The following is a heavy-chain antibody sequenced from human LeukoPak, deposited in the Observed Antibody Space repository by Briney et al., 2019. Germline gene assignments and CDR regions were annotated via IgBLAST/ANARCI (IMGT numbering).Heavy chain of an antibody. J-gene: IGHJ6*02. CDR3: VRASGTYAGDYYGMDV. D-gene: IGHD1-26*01. CDR1: GFTLSSYA. Sequence: PGGSLRLSCAASGFTLSSYAMQWVRQAPGKGLEYVSGIRSNGGSTYYANSVRDRFTISRDNSKNTLYLQMGSLRAEDMAVYFCVRASGTYAGDYYGMDVWGQGTTVTVSS. CDR2: IRSNGGST. V-gene: IGHV3-64*01.